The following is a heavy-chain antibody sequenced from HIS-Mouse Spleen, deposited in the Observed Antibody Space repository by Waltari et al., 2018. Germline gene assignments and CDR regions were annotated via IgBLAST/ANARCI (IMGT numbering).Heavy chain of an antibody. D-gene: IGHD3-22*01. CDR2: CDPEEGET. CDR3: ATASYYDSSGYYFDY. CDR1: GHCRTETS. J-gene: IGHJ4*02. V-gene: IGHV1-24*01. Sequence: QVQLVQPGAEVKKPGASVKVAGKVPGHCRTETSMTRQRQAAGIGVEWSGGCDPEEGETIYAQKFQGRVTMTGDTSTDTAYMALSSLRSEDTAVYYCATASYYDSSGYYFDYWGQGTLVTVSS.